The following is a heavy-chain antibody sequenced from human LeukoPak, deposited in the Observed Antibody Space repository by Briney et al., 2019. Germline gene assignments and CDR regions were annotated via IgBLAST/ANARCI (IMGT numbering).Heavy chain of an antibody. V-gene: IGHV3-9*01. D-gene: IGHD2-15*01. CDR2: ISWNSGSI. Sequence: GGSLRLSCAASGFTFDDYAMHWVRQAPGKGLEWVSGISWNSGSIGYADSVKGRFTISRDNAKNSLYLQMNSLRAEDTALYYCAKDSRAYCSGGSCYSGADYWGQGTLVTVSS. CDR1: GFTFDDYA. J-gene: IGHJ4*02. CDR3: AKDSRAYCSGGSCYSGADY.